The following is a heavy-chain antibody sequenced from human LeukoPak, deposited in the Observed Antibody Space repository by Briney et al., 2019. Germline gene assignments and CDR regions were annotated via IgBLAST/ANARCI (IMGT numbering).Heavy chain of an antibody. Sequence: SETLSLTCTVSGDSISNTNFYWSWIRQPPGKGLEWIGYIYHSGSTYYNPSLKSRVTISVDRSKNQFSLKLSSVTAADTAVYYCARGGIAARPGAFDIWGQGTMVTVSS. J-gene: IGHJ3*02. CDR1: GDSISNTNFY. CDR3: ARGGIAARPGAFDI. CDR2: IYHSGST. V-gene: IGHV4-30-2*01. D-gene: IGHD6-6*01.